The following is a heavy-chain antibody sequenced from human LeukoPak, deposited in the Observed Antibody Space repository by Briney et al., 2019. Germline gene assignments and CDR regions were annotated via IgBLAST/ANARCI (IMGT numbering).Heavy chain of an antibody. CDR3: AREEECSNYGRDWFDP. CDR2: IYHSGST. V-gene: IGHV4-38-2*02. Sequence: SETLSLTCAVSGYSISSGYYWGWIRQPPGKGLEWIGSIYHSGSTYYNPSLKSRVTISVDTSKNQFSLKLSSVTAADTAVYYCAREEECSNYGRDWFDPWGQGTLVTVSS. J-gene: IGHJ5*02. CDR1: GYSISSGYY. D-gene: IGHD4-11*01.